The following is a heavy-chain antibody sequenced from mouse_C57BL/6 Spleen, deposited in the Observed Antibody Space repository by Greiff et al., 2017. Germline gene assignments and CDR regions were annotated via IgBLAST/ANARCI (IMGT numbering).Heavy chain of an antibody. Sequence: VHLVESGAELVRPGASVKLSCKASGYTFTDYYINWVKQRPGQGLEWIARIYPGSGNTYYNEKFKGKATLTAEKSSSTAYMQLSSLTSEDSAVYFCARSYSRYYYAMDYWGQGTSVTVSS. V-gene: IGHV1-76*01. CDR3: ARSYSRYYYAMDY. J-gene: IGHJ4*01. CDR2: IYPGSGNT. CDR1: GYTFTDYY. D-gene: IGHD2-5*01.